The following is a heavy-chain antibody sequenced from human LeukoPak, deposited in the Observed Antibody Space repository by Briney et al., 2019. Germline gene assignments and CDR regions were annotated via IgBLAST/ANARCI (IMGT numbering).Heavy chain of an antibody. V-gene: IGHV3-7*03. D-gene: IGHD4-17*01. CDR1: GFTFSSHC. CDR3: ARDYGDSYHYGMDV. Sequence: GGSLRLSCAASGFTFSSHCMTWVRQAPGKGLEWVANIKQDGSEKNYVDSVKGRFTISRDNAKNSLYLQMNSLGVEDAAIYYCARDYGDSYHYGMDVWGQGTTVTVSS. J-gene: IGHJ6*02. CDR2: IKQDGSEK.